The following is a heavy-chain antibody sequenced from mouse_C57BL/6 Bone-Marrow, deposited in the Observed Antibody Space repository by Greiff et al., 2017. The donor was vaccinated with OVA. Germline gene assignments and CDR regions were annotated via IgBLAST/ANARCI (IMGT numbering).Heavy chain of an antibody. CDR3: ARAPYYSNYFDY. V-gene: IGHV5-4*03. CDR1: GFTFSSYA. D-gene: IGHD2-5*01. J-gene: IGHJ2*01. CDR2: ISDGGSYT. Sequence: DVMLVESGGGLVKPGGSLKLSCAASGFTFSSYAMSWVRQTPEKRLEWVATISDGGSYTYYPDNVKGRFTISRDNAKNNLYLQMSHLKSEDTAMYYCARAPYYSNYFDYWGQGTTLTVSS.